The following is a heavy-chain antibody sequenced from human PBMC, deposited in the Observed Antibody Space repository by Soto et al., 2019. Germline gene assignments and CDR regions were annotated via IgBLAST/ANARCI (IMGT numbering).Heavy chain of an antibody. Sequence: QVHLVQSGAEVKKPGSSVKVSCKTSGGSFNNYAVSWVRQAPGQGLEWMGGIIPNFDTPNYAQKFQDRVTIIADESTSTVYMELRSLRSNDTAVYYCAVAMVREILIFESSGMHVWGQGTTVILSS. V-gene: IGHV1-69*01. J-gene: IGHJ6*02. D-gene: IGHD3-10*01. CDR2: IIPNFDTP. CDR3: AVAMVREILIFESSGMHV. CDR1: GGSFNNYA.